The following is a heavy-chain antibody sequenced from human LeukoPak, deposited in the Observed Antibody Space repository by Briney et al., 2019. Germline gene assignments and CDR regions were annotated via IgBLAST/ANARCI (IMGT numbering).Heavy chain of an antibody. CDR1: GYTLTELS. D-gene: IGHD1-26*01. V-gene: IGHV1-24*01. J-gene: IGHJ4*02. CDR2: FDPEDGET. Sequence: ASVKVSCKVSGYTLTELSMHWVRQAPGKGLEWMGGFDPEDGETIYAQKFQGRVTMTEDTSTDTAYMELSSLRSEDTAVYCCATRGSGSYYVLGDYWGQGTLVTVSS. CDR3: ATRGSGSYYVLGDY.